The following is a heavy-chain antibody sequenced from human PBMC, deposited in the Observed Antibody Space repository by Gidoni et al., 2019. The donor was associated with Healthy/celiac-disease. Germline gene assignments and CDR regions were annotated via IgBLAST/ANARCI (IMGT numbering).Heavy chain of an antibody. V-gene: IGHV1-18*01. CDR3: ARDHLRNYDILTGRGLSPFDY. D-gene: IGHD3-9*01. CDR2: TSAFKWNT. Sequence: QVQLVQSGAEVQKPGAAVKVACTASGYTFTSYASSRGRQAPGRGREWMGGTSAFKWNTNYAHSLQGSVTTTPDTSTSTAYVELRSLRSDDPAVYYCARDHLRNYDILTGRGLSPFDYWGQGTLVTVSS. J-gene: IGHJ4*02. CDR1: GYTFTSYA.